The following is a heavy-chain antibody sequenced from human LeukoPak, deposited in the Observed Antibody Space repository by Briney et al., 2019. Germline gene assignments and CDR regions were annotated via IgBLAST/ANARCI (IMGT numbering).Heavy chain of an antibody. J-gene: IGHJ4*02. CDR3: ARDGRAGSLFAY. D-gene: IGHD6-19*01. CDR2: IYYSGST. V-gene: IGHV4-59*01. CDR1: GGSISSYY. Sequence: SETLSLTRTVSGGSISSYYWSWIRQPPGKGLEWIGYIYYSGSTNYNPSLKSRVTISVDTSKNQFSLKLSSVTAADTAIYYCARDGRAGSLFAYWGQGTLVTVSS.